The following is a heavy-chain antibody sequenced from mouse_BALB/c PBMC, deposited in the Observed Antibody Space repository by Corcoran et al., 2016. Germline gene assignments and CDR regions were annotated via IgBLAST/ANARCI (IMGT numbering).Heavy chain of an antibody. CDR2: INPYNDGT. V-gene: IGHV1S136*01. D-gene: IGHD2-4*01. Sequence: EVQLQQSGPELVKPGASVKMFCKASGYTFTSYVMHGVKQKPGQGLEWIGYINPYNDGTKYNEKFKGKATLTSDKSSSTAYMELSSLTSEDSAVYYCARPTMITTFWCAYWGQGTLVTVSA. CDR1: GYTFTSYV. CDR3: ARPTMITTFWCAY. J-gene: IGHJ3*01.